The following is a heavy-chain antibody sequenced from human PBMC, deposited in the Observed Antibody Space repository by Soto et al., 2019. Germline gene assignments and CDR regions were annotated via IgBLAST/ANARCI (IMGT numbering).Heavy chain of an antibody. D-gene: IGHD3-22*01. V-gene: IGHV4-39*01. CDR3: ARGPYYYDSSGYYNY. CDR2: IYYSGST. J-gene: IGHJ4*02. Sequence: SETLSLTCTVSGGSVSSSSNYWGWIRQPPGKGLEWIGSIYYSGSTYYNPSLKSRVTIPVDTSKNQFSLKLSSVTAADTAVYYCARGPYYYDSSGYYNYWGQGTLVTVSS. CDR1: GGSVSSSSNY.